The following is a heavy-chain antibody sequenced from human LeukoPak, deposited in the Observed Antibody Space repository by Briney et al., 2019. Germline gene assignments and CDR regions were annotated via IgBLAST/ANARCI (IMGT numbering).Heavy chain of an antibody. V-gene: IGHV1-18*04. Sequence: ASVKVSCKASGYTFTSYGINWVRQAPGQGLEWMGWISAYNGNTNYAQKLQGRVTMTTDTSTSTAYMELRSLRSDDTAVYYCARSGSGSLLLSWFDPWGQGTLVTVSS. D-gene: IGHD3-10*01. CDR1: GYTFTSYG. J-gene: IGHJ5*02. CDR2: ISAYNGNT. CDR3: ARSGSGSLLLSWFDP.